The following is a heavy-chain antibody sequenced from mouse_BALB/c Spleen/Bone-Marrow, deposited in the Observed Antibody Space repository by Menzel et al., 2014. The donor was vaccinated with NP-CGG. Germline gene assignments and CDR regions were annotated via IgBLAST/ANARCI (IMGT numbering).Heavy chain of an antibody. V-gene: IGHV1S137*01. D-gene: IGHD2-14*01. J-gene: IGHJ4*01. Sequence: VKLQESGAELVRPGVSVKISCKGSGYTFTDYAMHWVKQSHAKSLEWIGVISTYYGDASYNQKFKGKAIMTVDKSSSTAYMELARLTSEDSAIYYCAREVRDDYAMDYWGQGTSVTVSS. CDR1: GYTFTDYA. CDR3: AREVRDDYAMDY. CDR2: ISTYYGDA.